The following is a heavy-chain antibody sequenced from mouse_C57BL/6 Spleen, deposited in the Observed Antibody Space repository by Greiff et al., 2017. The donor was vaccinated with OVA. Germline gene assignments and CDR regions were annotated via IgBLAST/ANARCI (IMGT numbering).Heavy chain of an antibody. D-gene: IGHD3-2*02. Sequence: QVQLQQSGPELVKPGASVKISCKASGYAFSSSWMNWVKQRPGKGLEWIGRIYPGDGDTNYNGKFKGKATLTADKSSSTAYMQLSSLTSEDSAVYVCAREGTAQATMDYWGQGTSVTVSS. V-gene: IGHV1-82*01. CDR2: IYPGDGDT. CDR3: AREGTAQATMDY. CDR1: GYAFSSSW. J-gene: IGHJ4*01.